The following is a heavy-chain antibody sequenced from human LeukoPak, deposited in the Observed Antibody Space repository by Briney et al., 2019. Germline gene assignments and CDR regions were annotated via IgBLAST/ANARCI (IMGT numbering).Heavy chain of an antibody. V-gene: IGHV3-74*01. Sequence: AGGSLRLSCEGSGFTFRNYWMHWVRQVPGEGLLWVSRTNRGGSTTGYADSVKGRFTISRDNAKNTLNLQMNSLRGGDTGVYYCTRVFDSYYYDSGKFDYWGLGTLVTVSS. CDR1: GFTFRNYW. CDR3: TRVFDSYYYDSGKFDY. CDR2: TNRGGSTT. J-gene: IGHJ4*02. D-gene: IGHD3-22*01.